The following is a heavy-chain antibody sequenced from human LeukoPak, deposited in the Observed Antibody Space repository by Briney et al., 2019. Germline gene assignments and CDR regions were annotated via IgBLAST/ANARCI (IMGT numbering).Heavy chain of an antibody. CDR1: GVSINRYY. Sequence: SETLSLTCTVSGVSINRYYWSWIRQPAGKGLEWIGRIYTSGSTNYNPSLKSRATMSVDTSKNQFSLKLSSVTAADTAVYYCARSPRRSGPHDYWGQGTLVTVSS. V-gene: IGHV4-4*07. CDR3: ARSPRRSGPHDY. J-gene: IGHJ4*02. CDR2: IYTSGST. D-gene: IGHD3-16*01.